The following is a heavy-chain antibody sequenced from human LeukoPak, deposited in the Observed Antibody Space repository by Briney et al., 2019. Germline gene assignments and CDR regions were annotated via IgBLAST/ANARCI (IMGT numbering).Heavy chain of an antibody. J-gene: IGHJ4*02. CDR1: GGSISSYY. D-gene: IGHD6-13*01. CDR2: IYYSGST. CDR3: ARDVLAATGSFDY. Sequence: SETLSPTCTVSGGSISSYYWSWIRQPPGKGLEWIGYIYYSGSTNYNPSLKSRVTISVETSKNEFSLKLRSVTAADTAVYYCARDVLAATGSFDYWGQGTQVTVSS. V-gene: IGHV4-59*01.